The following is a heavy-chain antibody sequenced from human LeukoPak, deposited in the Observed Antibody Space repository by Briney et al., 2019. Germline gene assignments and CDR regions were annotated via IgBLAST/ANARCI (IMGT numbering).Heavy chain of an antibody. V-gene: IGHV4-39*07. CDR1: GGSISSSSYY. CDR3: ARGQGSLRGYLNY. CDR2: IYYSGST. Sequence: SETLSLTCTVSGGSISSSSYYWGWIRQPPGKGLEWIGSIYYSGSTNYYPSLKSRVTISVDTSKNQFSLKLSSVTAADTAVYYCARGQGSLRGYLNYWGQGTLVTVSS. J-gene: IGHJ4*02. D-gene: IGHD2-2*03.